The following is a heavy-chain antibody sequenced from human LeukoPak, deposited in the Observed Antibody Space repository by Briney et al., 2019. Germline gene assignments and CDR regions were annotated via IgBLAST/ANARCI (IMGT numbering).Heavy chain of an antibody. V-gene: IGHV3-23*01. CDR2: ISGSGGST. J-gene: IGHJ4*02. CDR1: GFTFSCYG. D-gene: IGHD6-19*01. Sequence: PGGSLRLSCAASGFTFSCYGMSWVRQAPGKGLEWVSAISGSGGSTYYADSVKGRFTISRDNSKNTLYLQMNSLRAEDTAVYYCAKDRGGWYWFANFDYWGQGTLVTVSS. CDR3: AKDRGGWYWFANFDY.